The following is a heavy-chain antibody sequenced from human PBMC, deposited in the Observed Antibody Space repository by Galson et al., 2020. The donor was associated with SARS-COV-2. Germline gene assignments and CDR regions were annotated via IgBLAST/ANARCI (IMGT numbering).Heavy chain of an antibody. CDR3: AACIVGATKREYYYYYGMDV. V-gene: IGHV3-30*03. D-gene: IGHD1-26*01. CDR2: ISYDGSNK. CDR1: GFTFSSYG. Sequence: GESLKIYCAAYGFTFSSYGMHWVRQAPGKGLEWVAVISYDGSNKYYADSVKGRFTISRDNSKNTLYLQMNSLRAEDTAVYYCAACIVGATKREYYYYYGMDVWGQGTTVTVSS. J-gene: IGHJ6*02.